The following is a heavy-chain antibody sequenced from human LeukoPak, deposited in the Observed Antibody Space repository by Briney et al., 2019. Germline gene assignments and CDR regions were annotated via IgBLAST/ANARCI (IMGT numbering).Heavy chain of an antibody. V-gene: IGHV3-9*01. J-gene: IGHJ4*02. Sequence: AGGSLRLSCAASGFTFDDCAMHWVRQAPGKGLEWVSGISWNSGSIGYADSVKGRFTISRDNAKNSLYLQMNSLRAEDTALYYCAKLRYNYYGSGSYYNYFDYWGQGTLVTVSS. CDR2: ISWNSGSI. CDR1: GFTFDDCA. D-gene: IGHD3-10*01. CDR3: AKLRYNYYGSGSYYNYFDY.